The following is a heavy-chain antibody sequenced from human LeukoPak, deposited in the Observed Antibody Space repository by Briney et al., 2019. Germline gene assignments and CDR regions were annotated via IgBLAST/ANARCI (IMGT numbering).Heavy chain of an antibody. J-gene: IGHJ5*02. Sequence: PSETLSLTCAVSGGSISSSNWWSWVRQPPGKGLEWIGEIYHSGSTNYNPSLKSRVTISVDKSKNQFSLKLSSVTAADTAVYYCATRQDWSPPFDPWGQGTLVAVSS. V-gene: IGHV4-4*02. CDR1: GGSISSSNW. D-gene: IGHD3/OR15-3a*01. CDR3: ATRQDWSPPFDP. CDR2: IYHSGST.